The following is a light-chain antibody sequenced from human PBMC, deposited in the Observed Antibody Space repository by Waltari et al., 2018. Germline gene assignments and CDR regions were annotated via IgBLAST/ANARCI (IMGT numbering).Light chain of an antibody. Sequence: SYELTQPPSVSVSPGQTASITCSGHKLGDKFTSWYQQKPGQSPILGIYQDNKRPSGIPGRFSGSSSGNTATLTISGTQTLDEADYYCQAWDSSTLVVFGGGTKLTVL. CDR3: QAWDSSTLVV. CDR2: QDN. V-gene: IGLV3-1*01. CDR1: KLGDKF. J-gene: IGLJ2*01.